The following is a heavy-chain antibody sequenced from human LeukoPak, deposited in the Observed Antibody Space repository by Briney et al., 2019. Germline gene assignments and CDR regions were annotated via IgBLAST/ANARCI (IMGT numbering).Heavy chain of an antibody. D-gene: IGHD3-3*01. CDR2: INPNSGGT. CDR1: GYTFTGYY. Sequence: ASVKVSCKASGYTFTGYYVHWVRQAPGQGLEWMGWINPNSGGTNYAQKFQGRVTMTRDTSISTAYMELSRLRSDDTAVYYCARGRGQSFGVVHYYYYYMDVWGKGTTVTVSS. V-gene: IGHV1-2*02. J-gene: IGHJ6*03. CDR3: ARGRGQSFGVVHYYYYYMDV.